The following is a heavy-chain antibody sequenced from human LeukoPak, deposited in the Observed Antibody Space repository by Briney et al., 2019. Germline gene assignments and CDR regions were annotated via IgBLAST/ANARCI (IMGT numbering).Heavy chain of an antibody. CDR1: GFTFSSYW. J-gene: IGHJ3*02. CDR2: IKRDGSEK. Sequence: GGSLRLSCAASGFTFSSYWMSWVRQAPGKGLEWVANIKRDGSEKYYVDSVKGRSTISRDNAKNSLYLQMNSLRAEDTAVYYCARDATAVVGAFDIWGQGTMVTVSS. CDR3: ARDATAVVGAFDI. V-gene: IGHV3-7*01. D-gene: IGHD6-13*01.